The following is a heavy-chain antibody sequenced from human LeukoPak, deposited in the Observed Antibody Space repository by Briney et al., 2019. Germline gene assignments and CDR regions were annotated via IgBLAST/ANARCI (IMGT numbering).Heavy chain of an antibody. CDR3: AKAAPPGDYYYYYYMDV. V-gene: IGHV3-23*01. J-gene: IGHJ6*03. D-gene: IGHD6-6*01. CDR1: GFTFSSYW. Sequence: PGGSLRLSCAVSGFTFSSYWLTWVGQAPGKGREGVSAISGSGGSTYYADSVKGRFTISRDNSKNTLYLQMNSLRAEDTAVYYCAKAAPPGDYYYYYYMDVWGKGTTVTVSS. CDR2: ISGSGGST.